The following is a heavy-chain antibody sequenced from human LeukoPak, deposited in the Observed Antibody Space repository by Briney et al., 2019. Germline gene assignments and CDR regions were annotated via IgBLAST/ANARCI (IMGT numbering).Heavy chain of an antibody. V-gene: IGHV4-4*07. Sequence: PSETLSLTCTVSGGSISSYYWSWIRQPAGKGLEWIGRIYTSGSTNYNPSLKSRVTMSVDTSKNQFSLKLSSVTAADTAVYYRARGRYYDFWSGYYRDYYYYYYMDVWGKGTTVTVSS. CDR1: GGSISSYY. D-gene: IGHD3-3*01. J-gene: IGHJ6*03. CDR2: IYTSGST. CDR3: ARGRYYDFWSGYYRDYYYYYYMDV.